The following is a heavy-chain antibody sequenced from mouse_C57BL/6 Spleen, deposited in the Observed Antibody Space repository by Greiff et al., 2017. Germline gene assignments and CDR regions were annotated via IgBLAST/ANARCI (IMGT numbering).Heavy chain of an antibody. CDR1: GYTFTSYW. J-gene: IGHJ2*01. Sequence: QVQLQQPGAELVKPGASVKLSCKASGYTFTSYWMQWVKQRPGQGLEWIGEIDPSDSYTNYNQKFKGKATLTVDTSSITAYMQRSSLTSEDSAVYYGARSSNYPDYWGQGTTLTVSS. D-gene: IGHD1-1*01. CDR2: IDPSDSYT. V-gene: IGHV1-50*01. CDR3: ARSSNYPDY.